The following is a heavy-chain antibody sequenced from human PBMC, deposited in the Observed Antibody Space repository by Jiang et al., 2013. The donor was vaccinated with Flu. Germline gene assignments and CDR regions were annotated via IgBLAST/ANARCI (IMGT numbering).Heavy chain of an antibody. D-gene: IGHD3-10*01. Sequence: LEWVAVIWYDGSNKYYADSVKGRFTISRDNSKNTLYLQMNSLRAEDTAVYYCARGGYYGSGSYDGDYWGQGTLVTVSS. J-gene: IGHJ4*02. CDR3: ARGGYYGSGSYDGDY. V-gene: IGHV3-33*01. CDR2: IWYDGSNK.